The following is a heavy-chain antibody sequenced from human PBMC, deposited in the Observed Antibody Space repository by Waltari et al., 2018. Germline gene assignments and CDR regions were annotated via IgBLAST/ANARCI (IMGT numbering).Heavy chain of an antibody. D-gene: IGHD6-13*01. J-gene: IGHJ6*03. V-gene: IGHV4-38-2*01. CDR1: GYSISSGYY. Sequence: QVQLQESGPGPVKPSETLSLTCAVSGYSISSGYYWGWIRQPPGKGLEWIGNIYHSGSTHYNPSLKSRVTISVDTSKNQFSLKLSSVTAADTAVYYCARRAAITAAGPTYYMDVWGKGTTVTVSS. CDR2: IYHSGST. CDR3: ARRAAITAAGPTYYMDV.